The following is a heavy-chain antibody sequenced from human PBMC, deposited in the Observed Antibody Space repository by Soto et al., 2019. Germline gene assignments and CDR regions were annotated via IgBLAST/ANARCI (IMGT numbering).Heavy chain of an antibody. CDR2: ISYDGSNK. J-gene: IGHJ6*02. D-gene: IGHD3-3*01. CDR1: GFTFSSYA. V-gene: IGHV3-30-3*01. Sequence: PGGSLRLSCAASGFTFSSYAMHWVRQAPGKGLEWVAVISYDGSNKYYADSVKGRFTISRDNSKNTLYLQMNSLRAEDTAVYYCAKDGDYDFWSGYYRPDGMDVWGQGTTVTVSS. CDR3: AKDGDYDFWSGYYRPDGMDV.